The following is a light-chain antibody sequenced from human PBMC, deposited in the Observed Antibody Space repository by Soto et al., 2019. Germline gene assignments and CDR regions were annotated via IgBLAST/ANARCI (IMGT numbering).Light chain of an antibody. CDR3: QPYNNWPLT. V-gene: IGKV3-15*01. J-gene: IGKJ4*01. CDR2: DTS. Sequence: EVVSRHSPATRSVSAGEGATLSCRASQGIGDTLAWYQHKPGQTPRLLIYDTSTRATGVPTRFSGSRSGAEFTLTINSLQSEDFAVYYCQPYNNWPLTFGGGTKVDIK. CDR1: QGIGDT.